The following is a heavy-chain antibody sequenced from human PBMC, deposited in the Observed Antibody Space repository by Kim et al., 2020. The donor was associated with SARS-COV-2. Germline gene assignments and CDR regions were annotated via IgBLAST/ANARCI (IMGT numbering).Heavy chain of an antibody. J-gene: IGHJ3*02. D-gene: IGHD4-17*01. CDR3: ARGTYGDYVFDI. V-gene: IGHV4-4*02. Sequence: NYNPALKSRVTIAVDKAKNQFSLKLSSVTAADTAVYYCARGTYGDYVFDIWGKGTMVTVSS.